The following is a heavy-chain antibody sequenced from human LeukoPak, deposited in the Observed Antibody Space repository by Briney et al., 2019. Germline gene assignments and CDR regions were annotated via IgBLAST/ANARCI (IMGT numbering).Heavy chain of an antibody. D-gene: IGHD1-26*01. CDR3: ARVGATTVGAFDI. CDR2: IYSGGST. J-gene: IGHJ3*02. V-gene: IGHV3-53*01. CDR1: GFTVSSNY. Sequence: PGGSLRLSCAASGFTVSSNYMSWVRQAPGKGLERVSVIYSGGSTYYADSVKGRFTISRDNSKNTLYLQMNSLRAEDTAVYYCARVGATTVGAFDIWGQGTMVTVSS.